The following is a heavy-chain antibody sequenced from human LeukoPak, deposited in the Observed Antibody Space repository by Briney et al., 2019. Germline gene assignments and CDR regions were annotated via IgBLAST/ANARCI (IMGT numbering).Heavy chain of an antibody. Sequence: ASVKVSCKASGYTFTSYGISWVRQAPGQGLEWMGWISTYNANTHYPQKLQGRVTMTTDTSTSTAYTELRSLRPDDTAVYYCAREGPQTLGASDYWGQGTLVTVSS. CDR3: AREGPQTLGASDY. CDR2: ISTYNANT. CDR1: GYTFTSYG. J-gene: IGHJ4*02. D-gene: IGHD1-26*01. V-gene: IGHV1-18*01.